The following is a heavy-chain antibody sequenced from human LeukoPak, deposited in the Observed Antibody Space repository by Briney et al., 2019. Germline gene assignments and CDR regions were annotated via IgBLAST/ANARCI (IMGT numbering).Heavy chain of an antibody. CDR1: GFSFSTYT. V-gene: IGHV3-64*02. D-gene: IGHD2-2*02. J-gene: IGHJ4*02. CDR3: AREYCTTNSCYIWGLGY. CDR2: IASNGGTK. Sequence: GGSLRLSCAASGFSFSTYTMRWVRQAPGKGLEYVSGIASNGGTKYYADSVKGRFTISRDNFKNTVYLQMDSLRTEDMAVYYCAREYCTTNSCYIWGLGYSGQGTLVAVSS.